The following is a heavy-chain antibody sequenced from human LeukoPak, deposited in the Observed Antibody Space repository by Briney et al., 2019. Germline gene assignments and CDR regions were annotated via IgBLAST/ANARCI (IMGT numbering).Heavy chain of an antibody. CDR2: ISSSSSYI. D-gene: IGHD2-2*01. J-gene: IGHJ6*03. CDR3: ARDNIVVVPAATPYYYYYMDV. V-gene: IGHV3-21*01. CDR1: GFTFSSYS. Sequence: GGSLRLSCASSGFTFSSYSMNWVRQAPGKGLEWVSSISSSSSYIYYADSVKGRFTISRDNAKNSLYLQMNSLRAEDTAVYYCARDNIVVVPAATPYYYYYMDVWGKGTTVTVSS.